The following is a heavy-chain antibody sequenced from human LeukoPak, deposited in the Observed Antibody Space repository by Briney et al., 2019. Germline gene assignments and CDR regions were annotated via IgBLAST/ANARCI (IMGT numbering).Heavy chain of an antibody. CDR1: GCTFRSYA. CDR3: ARSHDYCSSTSCYSYCFDY. D-gene: IGHD2-2*01. V-gene: IGHV1-69*01. J-gene: IGHJ4*02. Sequence: ASVKVSCKASGCTFRSYAISWVRPPPGQGLEWMGGIIPMFGTANYAKKFQGRVTITADDCTSTAYMELRSLRSEDTDVYYCARSHDYCSSTSCYSYCFDYWGQGTLVTVSS. CDR2: IIPMFGTA.